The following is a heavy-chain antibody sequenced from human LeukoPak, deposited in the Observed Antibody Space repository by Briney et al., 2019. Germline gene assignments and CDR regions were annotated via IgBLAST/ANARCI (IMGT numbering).Heavy chain of an antibody. CDR2: IREDGSEK. Sequence: GGSLRLSCAASGFTFSSYWMTWVRQTPGKGLEWVANIREDGSEKNYVDSVKGRFTISRDNANNILYLQMNSLRAEDTAMYYCARDETKGSSWFHYYGMDVWGQGTTVTVSS. J-gene: IGHJ6*02. CDR1: GFTFSSYW. CDR3: ARDETKGSSWFHYYGMDV. V-gene: IGHV3-7*03. D-gene: IGHD6-13*01.